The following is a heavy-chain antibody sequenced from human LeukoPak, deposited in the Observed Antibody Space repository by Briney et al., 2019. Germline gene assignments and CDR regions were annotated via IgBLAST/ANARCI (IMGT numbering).Heavy chain of an antibody. CDR2: IWYDGSNK. CDR3: ARGLSRNGYNPQND. CDR1: GFTFSSYA. J-gene: IGHJ4*02. Sequence: GGSLRLSCAASGFTFSSYAMSWVRQAPGKGLEWVAIIWYDGSNKDYADSVKGRFTISRDNSKNTLYLQMNSLRAADTAVYYCARGLSRNGYNPQNDWGQGTLVTVSS. V-gene: IGHV3-33*08. D-gene: IGHD5-24*01.